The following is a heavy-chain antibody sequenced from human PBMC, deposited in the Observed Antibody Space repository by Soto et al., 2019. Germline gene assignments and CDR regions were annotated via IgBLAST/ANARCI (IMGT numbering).Heavy chain of an antibody. V-gene: IGHV1-18*01. CDR2: IYSKAGTI. Sequence: QVQLVQSGAEVQKPGASVKVSCKASGYIFNNFGITWVRQAPGLGLEWLGWIYSKAGTINFAQKFQGRVTMTTDTSTSTAYMELRSLTFDYSAVYFCASDIDFDIDYWGQGTLVTVS. J-gene: IGHJ4*02. D-gene: IGHD3-9*01. CDR1: GYIFNNFG. CDR3: ASDIDFDIDY.